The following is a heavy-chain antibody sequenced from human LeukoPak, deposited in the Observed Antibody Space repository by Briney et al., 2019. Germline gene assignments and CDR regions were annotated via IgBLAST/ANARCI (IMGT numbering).Heavy chain of an antibody. Sequence: SVKVSCKASGGTFSSYAISWVRQAPGQGLEWMGGIIPIFGTANYARKFQGRVTITADESTSTAYMELSSLRSEDTAVYYCARGSVEGYSYGYLGIDYWGQGTLVTVSS. V-gene: IGHV1-69*13. J-gene: IGHJ4*02. CDR3: ARGSVEGYSYGYLGIDY. CDR2: IIPIFGTA. CDR1: GGTFSSYA. D-gene: IGHD5-18*01.